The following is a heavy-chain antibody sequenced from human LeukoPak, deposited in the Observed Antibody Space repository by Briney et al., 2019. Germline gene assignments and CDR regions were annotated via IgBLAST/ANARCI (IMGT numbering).Heavy chain of an antibody. D-gene: IGHD6-19*01. Sequence: GGSLRLSCAASGFTFSSYSMNWVRQAPGKGLEWVSSISSSSSYIYYADSVKGRFTISRDNSKNTLYLQMNSLRAEDTAVYYCARSSDSSGKSIFDYWGQGTLVTVSS. J-gene: IGHJ4*02. CDR2: ISSSSSYI. V-gene: IGHV3-21*01. CDR1: GFTFSSYS. CDR3: ARSSDSSGKSIFDY.